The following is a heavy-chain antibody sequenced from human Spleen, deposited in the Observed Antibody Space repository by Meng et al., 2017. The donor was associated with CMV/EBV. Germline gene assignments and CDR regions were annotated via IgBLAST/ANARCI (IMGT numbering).Heavy chain of an antibody. J-gene: IGHJ6*02. V-gene: IGHV6-1*01. D-gene: IGHD3-22*01. CDR1: GASVSSNSAA. Sequence: SETLSLTCAISGASVSSNSAAWNWIRQSPSRGLEWLGRTYYRSKWYNDYAISVKNRITINPDTSKNQFSLQLNSVPPEETAVYYCARDYYDSGGYYYTEGYYHGLDVWGQGTTVTVSS. CDR2: TYYRSKWYN. CDR3: ARDYYDSGGYYYTEGYYHGLDV.